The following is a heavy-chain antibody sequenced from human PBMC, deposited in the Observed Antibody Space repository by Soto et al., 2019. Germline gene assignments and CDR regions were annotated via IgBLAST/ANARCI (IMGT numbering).Heavy chain of an antibody. V-gene: IGHV4-39*01. Sequence: SETLSLTCTVSGGSISSSSYYWGWMRQPPGQGLEWIGSIFYSGSTYYNPSLKSRVTISVDTSKNQFSLKLSSVTAADTAVYYCARHLTYCSAGSCYSDFPYYGMDVWGQGT. CDR2: IFYSGST. CDR1: GGSISSSSYY. J-gene: IGHJ6*02. CDR3: ARHLTYCSAGSCYSDFPYYGMDV. D-gene: IGHD2-15*01.